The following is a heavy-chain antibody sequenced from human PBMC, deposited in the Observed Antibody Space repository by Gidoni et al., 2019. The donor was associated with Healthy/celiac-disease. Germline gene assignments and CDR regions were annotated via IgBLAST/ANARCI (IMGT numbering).Heavy chain of an antibody. Sequence: QLQLQESGSGLVKRSQTLSLTCAGPGGSISSGGYSWSWNRQPPGKGLEWIGYIYHSGSTYYNPSLKSRVTISVDRSKNQFSLKLSSVTAADTAVYYCARGYSGYVNFDYWGQGTLVTVSS. CDR2: IYHSGST. D-gene: IGHD5-12*01. CDR1: GGSISSGGYS. CDR3: ARGYSGYVNFDY. V-gene: IGHV4-30-2*01. J-gene: IGHJ4*02.